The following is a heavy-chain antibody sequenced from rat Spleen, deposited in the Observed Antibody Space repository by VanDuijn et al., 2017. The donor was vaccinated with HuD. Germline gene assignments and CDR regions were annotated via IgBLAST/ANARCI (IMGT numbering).Heavy chain of an antibody. V-gene: IGHV2-32*01. CDR3: DRENY. J-gene: IGHJ2*01. CDR2: LWTDGDT. Sequence: QVQLKESGPGLVQPSQPLSLTCTVSGFSLTSSGVHWFRQPPGKGLEWLGGLWTDGDTSYNSALKSRLRISRDTSKSQVFLKMSSLQTEDTATYYCDRENYWGQGVMVTVSS. CDR1: GFSLTSSG.